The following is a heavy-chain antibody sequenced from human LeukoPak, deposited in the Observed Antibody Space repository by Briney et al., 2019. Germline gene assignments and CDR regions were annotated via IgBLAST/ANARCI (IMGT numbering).Heavy chain of an antibody. CDR3: ARGVSYYYDNSGHPGWYFDL. CDR2: IRTTGDT. Sequence: PGGSLRLSCAVSGFTFNYYDMHWVRQAQGKRLEWVSAIRTTGDTHYPDSVKGRFAMSREDAKNSVHLQMNTLRAGDTAVYYCARGVSYYYDNSGHPGWYFDLWGRGTLVTVSS. D-gene: IGHD3-22*01. J-gene: IGHJ2*01. V-gene: IGHV3-13*01. CDR1: GFTFNYYD.